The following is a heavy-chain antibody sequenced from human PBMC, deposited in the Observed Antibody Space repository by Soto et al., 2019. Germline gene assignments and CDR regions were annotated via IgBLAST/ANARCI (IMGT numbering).Heavy chain of an antibody. CDR2: ISDSGSS. CDR1: GGSISSGSFY. Sequence: QMQLQESGPGLVKPSQTLTLTCTVSGGSISSGSFYWSWIRQHPGKGLEWIGHISDSGSSYYNPSLESRVTISVDTSKNQFSLKLSAVTAADTAVYFCARTTFYDIFTAYYSLFDYWGQGTLVTVSS. CDR3: ARTTFYDIFTAYYSLFDY. D-gene: IGHD3-9*01. J-gene: IGHJ4*02. V-gene: IGHV4-31*03.